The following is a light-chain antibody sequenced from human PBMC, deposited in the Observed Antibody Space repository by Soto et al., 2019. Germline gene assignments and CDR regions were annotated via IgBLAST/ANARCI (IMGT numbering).Light chain of an antibody. CDR2: GAS. Sequence: EILMTQSPATLSVCPGERATLSCRASQSVSSNLAWYQQIPGQAPRLLIYGASTRATGVPARFSGSGSGTEFTLTISSLQSEDFAVYYCQQYVNWPPKYTFGQGTKLEIK. J-gene: IGKJ2*01. CDR3: QQYVNWPPKYT. V-gene: IGKV3-15*01. CDR1: QSVSSN.